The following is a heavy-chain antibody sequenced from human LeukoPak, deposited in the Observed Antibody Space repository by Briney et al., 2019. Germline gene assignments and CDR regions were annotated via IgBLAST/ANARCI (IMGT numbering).Heavy chain of an antibody. D-gene: IGHD4-23*01. CDR3: ARDVTYHGGDWFDP. CDR1: EFTFSSYS. V-gene: IGHV3-48*04. J-gene: IGHJ5*02. CDR2: ISSTASSI. Sequence: QPGGSLGLSCAASEFTFSSYSMSWVRQAPGKGLEWVSYISSTASSIYYADSVKGRFTISRDNAKNSLYLQMNSLRAEDTAVYYCARDVTYHGGDWFDPWGQGTLVTVSS.